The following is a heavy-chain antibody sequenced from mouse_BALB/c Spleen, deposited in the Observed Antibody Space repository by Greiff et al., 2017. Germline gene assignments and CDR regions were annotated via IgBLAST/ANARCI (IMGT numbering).Heavy chain of an antibody. J-gene: IGHJ2*01. CDR1: GFTFSSYW. Sequence: EVKLMESGGGLVQPGGSMKLSCVASGFTFSSYWMSWVRQSPEKGLEWVAEIRLKSDNYATHYAESVKGKFTISRDDSKSRLYLQMNSLRAEDTGIYYCTRKPDYFDYWGQGTTLTVSS. CDR3: TRKPDYFDY. CDR2: IRLKSDNYAT. V-gene: IGHV6-6*02.